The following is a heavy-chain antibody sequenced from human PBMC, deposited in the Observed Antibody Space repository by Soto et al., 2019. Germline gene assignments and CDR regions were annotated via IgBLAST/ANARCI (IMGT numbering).Heavy chain of an antibody. CDR1: WFTFNSYA. D-gene: IGHD3-3*01. CDR2: ISNDGSKT. V-gene: IGHV3-30*18. J-gene: IGHJ4*02. Sequence: PVGSLRLSCATSWFTFNSYALHWVRQAPGKGLEWVALISNDGSKTFYADSVKGRFTISRDTAKNTLFLQMNSLTTEDTAVYFCAKAGEIFGLVIFAYLDFWGQGTLVTVSS. CDR3: AKAGEIFGLVIFAYLDF.